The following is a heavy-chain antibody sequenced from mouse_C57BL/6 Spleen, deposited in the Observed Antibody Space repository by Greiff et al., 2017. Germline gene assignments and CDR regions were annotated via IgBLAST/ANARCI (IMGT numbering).Heavy chain of an antibody. CDR1: GYSFTSGYY. J-gene: IGHJ2*01. Sequence: EVQLLESGPGLVKPSQSLSLTCSVTGYSFTSGYYWNWIRQFPGNKREWMVYISYDGSTNYNPSIKNRISTTRDTYTNQFILKLNSVTTDDTATYCCARGHGNYPLDYWGQGTTLTVSS. CDR3: ARGHGNYPLDY. D-gene: IGHD2-1*01. CDR2: ISYDGST. V-gene: IGHV3-6*01.